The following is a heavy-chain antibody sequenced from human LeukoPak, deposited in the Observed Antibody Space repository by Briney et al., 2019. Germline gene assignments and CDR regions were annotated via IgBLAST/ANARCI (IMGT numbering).Heavy chain of an antibody. Sequence: SESLSLTRTVSGGSLSSSIYYWGWIRHPPGKGLEWIGSIYYSGSTYYNPSLKSRVTISVDTSKNQFSLKLSSVTAADTAVYYCARVALGSYVDYWGQGTLVTVSS. J-gene: IGHJ4*02. V-gene: IGHV4-39*07. CDR1: GGSLSSSIYY. CDR3: ARVALGSYVDY. CDR2: IYYSGST. D-gene: IGHD1-26*01.